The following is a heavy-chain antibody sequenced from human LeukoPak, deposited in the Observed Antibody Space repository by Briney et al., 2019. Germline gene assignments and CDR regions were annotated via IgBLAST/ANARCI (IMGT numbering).Heavy chain of an antibody. J-gene: IGHJ3*02. Sequence: GESLKISCKGSGYSFTSYWIGWVRQMPGKGLEWMGIIYPGDSDTRYSPSFQGRVTISADKSISTAYLQWSSLKASDTAMYYCARHGLFGELSKSNAFDIWGQGTMVTVSS. V-gene: IGHV5-51*01. CDR2: IYPGDSDT. CDR1: GYSFTSYW. D-gene: IGHD3-10*02. CDR3: ARHGLFGELSKSNAFDI.